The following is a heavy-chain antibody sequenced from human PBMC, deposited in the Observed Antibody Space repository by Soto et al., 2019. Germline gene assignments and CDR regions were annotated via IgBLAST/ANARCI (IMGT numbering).Heavy chain of an antibody. CDR2: ISSNGGST. CDR1: GFTFSSYA. Sequence: GGSLRLSCSASGFTFSSYAMHWVRQAPGKGLEYVSAISSNGGSTYYADSVKGRFTISRDNSKNTLYLQMSSLRAEDTAVYYCVKRPQQGRLLYYYYGMDVWGQGTTVTVSS. J-gene: IGHJ6*02. V-gene: IGHV3-64D*08. CDR3: VKRPQQGRLLYYYYGMDV. D-gene: IGHD7-27*01.